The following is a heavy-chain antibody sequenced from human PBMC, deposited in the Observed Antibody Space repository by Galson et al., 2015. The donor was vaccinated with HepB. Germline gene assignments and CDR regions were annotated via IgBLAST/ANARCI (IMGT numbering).Heavy chain of an antibody. CDR3: ARRFCRSSSCYEAFDI. CDR1: GYHFTSFW. CDR2: IDPSDSYT. J-gene: IGHJ3*02. V-gene: IGHV5-10-1*01. Sequence: SGAEVKKPGESLRISCTGSGYHFTSFWISWVRQVPGKGLEWVGRIDPSDSYTKYSPALQGHVTISADKSISTVYLQWSSLKASDTAIYFCARRFCRSSSCYEAFDIWGQGTMVTVSS. D-gene: IGHD2-15*01.